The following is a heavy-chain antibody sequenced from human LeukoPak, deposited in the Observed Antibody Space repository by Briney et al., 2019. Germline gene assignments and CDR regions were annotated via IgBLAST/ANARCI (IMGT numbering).Heavy chain of an antibody. CDR2: INQGGTGK. V-gene: IGHV3-7*01. J-gene: IGHJ4*02. D-gene: IGHD2-21*02. CDR1: GLPFNTFW. Sequence: GGSLRLSCATSGLPFNTFWMTWVRQAPGRGLEWVANINQGGTGKSYVVSVRGRFSISRDNAKNSLFLQLSRLRAEDTAVYYCARLYGGDCRGAFFDNWGQGSLVTVSS. CDR3: ARLYGGDCRGAFFDN.